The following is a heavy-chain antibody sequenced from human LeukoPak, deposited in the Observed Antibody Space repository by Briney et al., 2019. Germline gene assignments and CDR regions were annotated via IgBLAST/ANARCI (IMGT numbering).Heavy chain of an antibody. CDR1: GFTISNAW. Sequence: GGSLRLSCAASGFTISNAWMSWVRQAPGKGLEWVSVIYSGGSTYYADSVKGRFTISRDNSKNTLYLQMNSLRAEDTAVYYCAREYRGGNSGLYYFDYWGQGTLVTVSS. CDR2: IYSGGST. V-gene: IGHV3-66*02. J-gene: IGHJ4*02. CDR3: AREYRGGNSGLYYFDY. D-gene: IGHD4-23*01.